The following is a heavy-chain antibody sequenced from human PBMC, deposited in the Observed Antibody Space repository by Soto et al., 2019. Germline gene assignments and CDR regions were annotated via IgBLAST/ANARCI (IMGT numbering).Heavy chain of an antibody. V-gene: IGHV4-31*03. CDR3: ARDRGMVPFDS. Sequence: QVQLQESGPGLVKPSQTLSLTCTVSGVSISTGGFYWSWIRQHPGKGLEWIGYIYSSGSTYYNPSLKSRVTIALDTSKNHFSLNMSSVTAADTAVYYCARDRGMVPFDSWGQGTLVTVSS. CDR1: GVSISTGGFY. J-gene: IGHJ5*01. CDR2: IYSSGST. D-gene: IGHD2-8*01.